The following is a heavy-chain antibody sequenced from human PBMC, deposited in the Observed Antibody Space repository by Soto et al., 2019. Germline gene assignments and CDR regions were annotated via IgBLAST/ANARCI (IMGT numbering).Heavy chain of an antibody. CDR2: IIPIFGTA. Sequence: ASVKVSYKASGGTFSSYAISWVRQAPGQGLEWMGGIIPIFGTANYAQKFQGRVTITADESTSTAYMELSSLRSEDTAVYYCARSHDPLFTDAFDIWGQGTMVTVSS. CDR1: GGTFSSYA. J-gene: IGHJ3*02. D-gene: IGHD2-21*01. V-gene: IGHV1-69*13. CDR3: ARSHDPLFTDAFDI.